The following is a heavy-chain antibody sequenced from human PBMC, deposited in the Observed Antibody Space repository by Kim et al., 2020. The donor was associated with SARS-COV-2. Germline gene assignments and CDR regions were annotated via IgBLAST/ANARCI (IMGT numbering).Heavy chain of an antibody. Sequence: GGSLRLSCSAFGFSFSSHWMHWVRQAPGKGLVWVSHINGDGSTADYADTVKGRFTISRDNAKQTVYLHMNSLRGEDTAVYYCGRAWVTSGGGIGAWGQGTLVTVSS. CDR2: INGDGSTA. V-gene: IGHV3-74*01. D-gene: IGHD3-16*01. J-gene: IGHJ5*02. CDR1: GFSFSSHW. CDR3: GRAWVTSGGGIGA.